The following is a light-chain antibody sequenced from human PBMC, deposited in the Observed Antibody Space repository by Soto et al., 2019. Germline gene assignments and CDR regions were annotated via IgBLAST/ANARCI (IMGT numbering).Light chain of an antibody. J-gene: IGLJ2*01. Sequence: QSVLTQSPSASAPLGASVKLTCTLSSGHSSYAIAWHQQQPEKGPRYLMKLNSDGSHSKWDGIPDRFSGSSSGAERYLTISIHQSEDEADYYCQTWVTGTYVVFGGGTKVTVL. V-gene: IGLV4-69*01. CDR3: QTWVTGTYVV. CDR1: SGHSSYA. CDR2: LNSDGSH.